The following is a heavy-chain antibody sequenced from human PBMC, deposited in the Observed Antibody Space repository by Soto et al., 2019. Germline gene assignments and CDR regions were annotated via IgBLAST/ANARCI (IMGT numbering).Heavy chain of an antibody. Sequence: GGSLRLSCAASGFTFSSYSMNWVRQAPGKGLEWVSSISSSSSYIYYADSVKGRFTISRDNAKNSLYLQMNSLRAEDTAVYYCARGQAGGLVGATGLSWFDPWGQGTLVTVSS. D-gene: IGHD1-26*01. V-gene: IGHV3-21*01. J-gene: IGHJ5*02. CDR3: ARGQAGGLVGATGLSWFDP. CDR1: GFTFSSYS. CDR2: ISSSSSYI.